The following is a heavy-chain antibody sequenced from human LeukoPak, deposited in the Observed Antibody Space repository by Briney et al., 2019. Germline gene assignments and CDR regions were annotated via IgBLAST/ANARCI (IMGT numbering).Heavy chain of an antibody. J-gene: IGHJ4*02. V-gene: IGHV4-59*08. CDR1: GGSISSYY. D-gene: IGHD4/OR15-4a*01. Sequence: PSETLSLTCTVSGGSISSYYWSWIRQPPGKGLEWIGYIYYSGSTNYNPSLKSRVTISVDTSKNQFSLRLSSVTAADTALYYCARHAALADYQSHLTHFDYWGQGTLVTVSS. CDR2: IYYSGST. CDR3: ARHAALADYQSHLTHFDY.